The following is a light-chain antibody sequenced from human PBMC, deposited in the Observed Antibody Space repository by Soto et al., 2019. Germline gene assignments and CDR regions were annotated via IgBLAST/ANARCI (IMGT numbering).Light chain of an antibody. CDR1: QGIGVY. Sequence: DIQMTQSPSSLSASLGDRVTITCRASQGIGVYLAWFQQKPGKVPELLIYAASALQSGAPSRFSGSGSGTDFTLTISSLQPEDIATYYCQKYNSAPLTFGGGTKVDIK. J-gene: IGKJ4*01. CDR2: AAS. CDR3: QKYNSAPLT. V-gene: IGKV1-27*01.